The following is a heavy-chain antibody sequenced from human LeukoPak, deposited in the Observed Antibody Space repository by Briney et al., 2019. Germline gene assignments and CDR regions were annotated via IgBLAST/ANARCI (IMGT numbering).Heavy chain of an antibody. CDR2: ISNDGRDK. Sequence: PGGSLRLSCAASGFTFSSYGMHWVRQAPGKGLEWMAVISNDGRDKKSADSVKGRLTISRDNSKNTLYLQMNSLRAEDTAVYYCAKDLKIAAADYYFDYWGQGTLVTVSS. J-gene: IGHJ4*02. CDR3: AKDLKIAAADYYFDY. D-gene: IGHD6-13*01. V-gene: IGHV3-30*18. CDR1: GFTFSSYG.